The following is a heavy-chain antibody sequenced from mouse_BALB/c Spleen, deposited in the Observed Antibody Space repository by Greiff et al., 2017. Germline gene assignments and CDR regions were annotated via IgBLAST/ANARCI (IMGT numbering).Heavy chain of an antibody. CDR1: GYTFTSYW. Sequence: LQQPGSELVRPGASVKLSCKASGYTFTSYWMHWVKQRHGQGLEWIGNIYPGSGSTNYDEKFKSKGTLTVDTSSSTAYMHLSSLTSEDSAVYYCTRSGLRRFDYWGQGTTLTVSS. CDR2: IYPGSGST. J-gene: IGHJ2*01. CDR3: TRSGLRRFDY. V-gene: IGHV1S22*01. D-gene: IGHD2-2*01.